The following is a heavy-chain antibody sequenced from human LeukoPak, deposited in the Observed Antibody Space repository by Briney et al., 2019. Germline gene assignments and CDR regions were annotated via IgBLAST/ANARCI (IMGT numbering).Heavy chain of an antibody. J-gene: IGHJ4*02. CDR3: ARDFVAGLDY. D-gene: IGHD6-19*01. CDR1: GFTFSSYG. CDR2: TQYDGRNK. V-gene: IGHV3-30*02. Sequence: GGSLRLSCGASGFTFSSYGMHWVRQAPGKGPEWVAFTQYDGRNKYYADSVKGRFTISRDNSKNSLYLQMNGLRAEDTAVYYCARDFVAGLDYWGQGTLVTVSS.